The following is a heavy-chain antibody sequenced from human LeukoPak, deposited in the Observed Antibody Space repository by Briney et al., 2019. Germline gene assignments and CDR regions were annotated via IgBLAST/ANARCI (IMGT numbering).Heavy chain of an antibody. Sequence: GGSLRLSCAASGFTFSSYAMSWVRQAPGKGLEWVSVISGSGGSTYYADSVKGRFTISRDNSKNTLYLQMNSLRAEDTAVYYCARASILEWLLAQYYFDYWGQGTLVTVSS. CDR3: ARASILEWLLAQYYFDY. D-gene: IGHD3-3*01. CDR2: ISGSGGST. J-gene: IGHJ4*02. V-gene: IGHV3-23*01. CDR1: GFTFSSYA.